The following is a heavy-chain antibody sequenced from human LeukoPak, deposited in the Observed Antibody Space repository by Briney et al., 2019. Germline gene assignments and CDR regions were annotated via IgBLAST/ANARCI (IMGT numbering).Heavy chain of an antibody. Sequence: GGSLRLSCAASGFTFSSYAMSWVRQAPGKGLEWVSGISAGGGSTFYADSVKGRFTSSRDNSKNTLYLQMNSLRAEDTAVYYCARDYAMVRGVIDYWGQGTLVTVSS. CDR3: ARDYAMVRGVIDY. V-gene: IGHV3-23*01. J-gene: IGHJ4*02. CDR1: GFTFSSYA. D-gene: IGHD3-10*01. CDR2: ISAGGGST.